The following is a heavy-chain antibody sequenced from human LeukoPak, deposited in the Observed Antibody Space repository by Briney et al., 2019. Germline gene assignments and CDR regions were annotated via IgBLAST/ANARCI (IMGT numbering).Heavy chain of an antibody. CDR3: AKGSFNYDFWSGYLY. J-gene: IGHJ4*02. CDR2: ISYDGSNK. V-gene: IGHV3-30*18. Sequence: GSLRLSCAASGFTFSSYGMHWVRQAPGKGLEWVAVISYDGSNKYYADSVKGRFTISRDNSKNTLYLQMNSLRAEDTAVYYCAKGSFNYDFWSGYLYWGQGTLVTVSS. CDR1: GFTFSSYG. D-gene: IGHD3-3*01.